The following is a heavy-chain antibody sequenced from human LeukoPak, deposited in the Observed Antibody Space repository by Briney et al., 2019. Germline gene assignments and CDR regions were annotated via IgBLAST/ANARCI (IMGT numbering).Heavy chain of an antibody. D-gene: IGHD6-6*01. CDR3: AKGHFASSSFFDV. V-gene: IGHV3-23*01. J-gene: IGHJ4*02. CDR2: ISGSGDST. CDR1: TFTFA. Sequence: PGGSLRLSCAASTFTFAMSWVRPPAGKRLEWVSAISGSGDSTFYADSVKGRFTISRDNSKNTLYLQMNSLRVEDTATYCAKGHFASSSFFDVWGQGTLVTVSS.